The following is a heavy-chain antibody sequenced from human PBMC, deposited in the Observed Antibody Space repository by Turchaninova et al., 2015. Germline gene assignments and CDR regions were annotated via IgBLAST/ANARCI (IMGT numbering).Heavy chain of an antibody. CDR1: GFALSNARMG. V-gene: IGHV2-26*01. CDR3: ARTYLEWPDIPARPARFDP. CDR2: IFSNDEK. D-gene: IGHD3-3*01. Sequence: QVTLKESGPVLVKPTETLPLTCTVSGFALSNARMGGSWIRQPPGKALEWLAHIFSNDEKSYSTSLKSRLTISKDTSKSQVVLTMTNMDPVDTATYYCARTYLEWPDIPARPARFDPWGQGTLVTVSS. J-gene: IGHJ5*02.